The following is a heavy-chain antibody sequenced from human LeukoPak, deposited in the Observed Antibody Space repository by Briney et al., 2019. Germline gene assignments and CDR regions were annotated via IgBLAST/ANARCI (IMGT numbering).Heavy chain of an antibody. CDR3: ARDYLAYCGGDCYSNY. Sequence: ASVKVSCKASGYTFTSYGISWERQAPGQGLEWMGWISAYNGNTNYAQKLQGRVTMTTDTSTSTAYMELRSLRSDDTAVYYCARDYLAYCGGDCYSNYWGQGTLVTVSS. CDR1: GYTFTSYG. V-gene: IGHV1-18*01. D-gene: IGHD2-21*02. CDR2: ISAYNGNT. J-gene: IGHJ4*02.